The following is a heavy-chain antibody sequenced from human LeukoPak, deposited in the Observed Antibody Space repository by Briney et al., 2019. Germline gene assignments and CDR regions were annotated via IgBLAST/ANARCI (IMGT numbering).Heavy chain of an antibody. J-gene: IGHJ4*02. CDR2: VYSGGST. D-gene: IGHD6-13*01. CDR1: GFTVSDYY. Sequence: PGGSLRLSCEASGFTVSDYYMNWVRQAPGEGLEWVSAVYSGGSTYHADSVKGRFTISRDKAKNTVYLQMNSLRAEDTAVYYCARDLGSSHDFWGQGTLVTVSS. V-gene: IGHV3-53*01. CDR3: ARDLGSSHDF.